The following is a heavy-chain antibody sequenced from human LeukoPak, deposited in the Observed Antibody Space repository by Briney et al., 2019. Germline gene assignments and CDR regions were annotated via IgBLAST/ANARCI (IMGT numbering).Heavy chain of an antibody. CDR3: ARRTRSGDFRFDY. D-gene: IGHD3-16*01. CDR2: ITHSGST. J-gene: IGHJ4*02. CDR1: GGPFSTYS. Sequence: SETLSLTCAVKGGPFSTYSWTWIRQTPGKGLDWIGEITHSGSTSFNPSLKSRVAMSIDSSKYQFSLTLDSVTAADTAVYYCARRTRSGDFRFDYWGQGTLVTVSS. V-gene: IGHV4-34*01.